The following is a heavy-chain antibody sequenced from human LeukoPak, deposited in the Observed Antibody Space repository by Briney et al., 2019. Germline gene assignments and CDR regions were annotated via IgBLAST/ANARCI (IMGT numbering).Heavy chain of an antibody. Sequence: PGGSLRLSCAASGFTFSSYEMNWVRQAPGKGLEWVSYISSSGSTIYYADSVKGRFTISRDNAKNSLYLQMNSLRAEDTAVYYCARVGEGGYYFDYWGQGTLVTVSS. D-gene: IGHD3-16*01. CDR2: ISSSGSTI. J-gene: IGHJ4*02. V-gene: IGHV3-48*03. CDR3: ARVGEGGYYFDY. CDR1: GFTFSSYE.